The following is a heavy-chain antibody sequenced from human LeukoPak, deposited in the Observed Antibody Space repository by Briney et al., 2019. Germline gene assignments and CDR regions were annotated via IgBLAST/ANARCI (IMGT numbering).Heavy chain of an antibody. Sequence: SETLSLTCTVSGGSISSYYWSWIRQPPGKGLEWIGYIYYSGSTNYNPSLKSRVTISVDTSKNQFSLKLSSVTAADTAVCYCARGYHDILTGYYSDYWGQGTLVTVSS. V-gene: IGHV4-59*01. CDR2: IYYSGST. D-gene: IGHD3-9*01. J-gene: IGHJ4*02. CDR1: GGSISSYY. CDR3: ARGYHDILTGYYSDY.